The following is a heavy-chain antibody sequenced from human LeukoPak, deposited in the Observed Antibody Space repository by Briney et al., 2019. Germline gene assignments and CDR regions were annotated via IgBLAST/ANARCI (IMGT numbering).Heavy chain of an antibody. D-gene: IGHD1-26*01. CDR1: GGSITSGGSY. CDR2: IYYSGTT. Sequence: PSETLSLTCTVSGGSITSGGSYWYWIRQHPGRGLEWIGYIYYSGTTYYNPSLKSRLTISADTSENQFSLNLTSVTAADTAVYYCSRESGPFSPFGFWGQGTLVSVHS. CDR3: SRESGPFSPFGF. J-gene: IGHJ4*02. V-gene: IGHV4-31*03.